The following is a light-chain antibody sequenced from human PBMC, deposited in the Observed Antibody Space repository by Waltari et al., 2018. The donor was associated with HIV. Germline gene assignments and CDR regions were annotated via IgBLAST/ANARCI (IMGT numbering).Light chain of an antibody. V-gene: IGLV3-19*01. CDR3: KSRDSRGDQYV. CDR1: RLRRYY. CDR2: GDN. J-gene: IGLJ1*01. Sequence: SFELTQDPAVSVALGQTVRITCRGDRLRRYYASWYQQKPGQAPVVGVYGDNKRPSGIADRFSGSSVGDTASLTITGAQAEDEGDYYCKSRDSRGDQYVFGPGTKVTVL.